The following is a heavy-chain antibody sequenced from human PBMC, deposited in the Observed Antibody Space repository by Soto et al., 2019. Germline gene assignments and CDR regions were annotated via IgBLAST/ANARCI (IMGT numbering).Heavy chain of an antibody. CDR2: IYYNVNT. V-gene: IGHV4-59*08. Sequence: SETLSLTCTVSGGSISSYYWSWIRQPPGKGLEWIGYIYYNVNTNYNPSLKSRVTISVDTSKNQFSLKLSSVTAADTAVYYCARYGALHGLYAYWGRGSFDTVSS. CDR3: ARYGALHGLYAY. CDR1: GGSISSYY. J-gene: IGHJ4*02. D-gene: IGHD3-10*01.